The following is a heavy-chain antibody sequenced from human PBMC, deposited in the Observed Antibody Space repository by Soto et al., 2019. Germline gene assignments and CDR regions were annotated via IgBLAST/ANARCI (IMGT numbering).Heavy chain of an antibody. CDR2: IYYSGST. V-gene: IGHV4-39*01. Sequence: SETLSLTCTVSGGSISSSSYYCGWIRQPPGKGLEWIGSIYYSGSTYYNPSLKSRVTISVDTSKNQFSLKLSSVTAADTAVYYFARHPLKAAATHRPFDYWGQGTLVTVSS. CDR3: ARHPLKAAATHRPFDY. D-gene: IGHD6-13*01. J-gene: IGHJ4*02. CDR1: GGSISSSSYY.